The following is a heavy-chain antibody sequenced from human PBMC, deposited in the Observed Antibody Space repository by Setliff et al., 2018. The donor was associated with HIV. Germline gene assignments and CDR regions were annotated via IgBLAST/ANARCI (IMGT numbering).Heavy chain of an antibody. Sequence: PSETLSLTCAVYNGSFSNYYWTWIRQPPGKGLEWIGEINHSGSTNYNPSLKSRVTISVDTSKNQFSLNLSSVTAADTAIYFCAGAESCNSCYGPHDAYDVWGRGSMVTVSS. D-gene: IGHD2-2*01. CDR2: INHSGST. CDR3: AGAESCNSCYGPHDAYDV. V-gene: IGHV4-34*01. J-gene: IGHJ3*01. CDR1: NGSFSNYY.